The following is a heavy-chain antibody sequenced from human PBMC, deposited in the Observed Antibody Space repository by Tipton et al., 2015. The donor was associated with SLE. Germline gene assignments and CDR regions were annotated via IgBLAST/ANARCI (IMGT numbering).Heavy chain of an antibody. V-gene: IGHV4-61*09. D-gene: IGHD3-10*01. CDR1: GGSISSGTYN. J-gene: IGHJ3*01. Sequence: LRLSCTVSGGSISSGTYNWGWIRQPAGKGLEWIGHIFITGGTNYNPSLKSRVIISLDTSKNQLSLRLSSVTAADTAIYYCAGEGGYSDATGGVLDLWGQGTTVIVSS. CDR2: IFITGGT. CDR3: AGEGGYSDATGGVLDL.